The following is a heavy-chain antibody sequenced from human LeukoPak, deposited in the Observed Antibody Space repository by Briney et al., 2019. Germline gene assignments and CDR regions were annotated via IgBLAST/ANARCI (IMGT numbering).Heavy chain of an antibody. CDR2: TNHSGST. D-gene: IGHD6-13*01. CDR1: GGSFSGYY. Sequence: SETLSLTCAVYGGSFSGYYWSWIRQPPGKGLEWIGETNHSGSTNYNPSLKSRVTISVDTSKNQFSLKLSSVTAADTAVYYCARGYSSSGGYFQHWGQGTLVTVSS. V-gene: IGHV4-34*01. CDR3: ARGYSSSGGYFQH. J-gene: IGHJ1*01.